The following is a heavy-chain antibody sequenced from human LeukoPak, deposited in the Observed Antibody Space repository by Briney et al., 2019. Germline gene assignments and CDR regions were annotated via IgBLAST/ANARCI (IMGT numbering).Heavy chain of an antibody. Sequence: PGGSLRLSCAASGFTFSSNYMSWVRQAPGKGLEWVSVIYSSGSTYYSDSVKGRFTISGDNSKNTLYLQMNSLRAEDTAVYYCAREYRGSRRSDAFDIWGQGTMVTVSS. CDR3: AREYRGSRRSDAFDI. D-gene: IGHD3-10*01. CDR1: GFTFSSNY. V-gene: IGHV3-53*01. J-gene: IGHJ3*02. CDR2: IYSSGST.